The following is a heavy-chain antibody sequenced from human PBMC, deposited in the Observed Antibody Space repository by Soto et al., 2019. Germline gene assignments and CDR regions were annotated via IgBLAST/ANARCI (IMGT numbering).Heavy chain of an antibody. Sequence: LRLSCAASGFTFSSYWMHWVRQAPGKGLVWVSRINSDGSSTSYADSVKGRFTISRDNAKNTLYLQMNSLRAEDTAVYYCARLYSYGRNYYYYGMDVWGQGTTVTVSS. CDR1: GFTFSSYW. CDR3: ARLYSYGRNYYYYGMDV. J-gene: IGHJ6*02. D-gene: IGHD5-18*01. V-gene: IGHV3-74*01. CDR2: INSDGSST.